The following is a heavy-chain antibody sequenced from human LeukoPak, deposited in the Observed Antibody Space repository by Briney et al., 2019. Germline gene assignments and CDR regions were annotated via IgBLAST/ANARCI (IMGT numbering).Heavy chain of an antibody. V-gene: IGHV1-2*02. J-gene: IGHJ4*02. D-gene: IGHD1-26*01. Sequence: GASVKVSCKASGYTFTSYGISWVRQAPGQGLEWMGWINPNSGGTNYAQKFQGRVTMTRDTSISTAYMELSRLRSDDTAVYYCARGYREWELPKGVFDYWGQGTLVTVSS. CDR2: INPNSGGT. CDR1: GYTFTSYG. CDR3: ARGYREWELPKGVFDY.